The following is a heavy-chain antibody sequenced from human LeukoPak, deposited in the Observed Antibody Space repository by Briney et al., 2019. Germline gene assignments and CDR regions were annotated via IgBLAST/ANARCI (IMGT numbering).Heavy chain of an antibody. D-gene: IGHD3-22*01. J-gene: IGHJ3*02. V-gene: IGHV4-38-2*02. Sequence: SETLSLTCTVSGYSISSGYYWGWIRQPPGKGLEWIGSIYHSGSTYYNPSLKSRVTISVDTSKNQFSLKLSSVTAADTAVYYCARGDLTMIVVVITPGAFDIWGQGTMVTVSS. CDR3: ARGDLTMIVVVITPGAFDI. CDR2: IYHSGST. CDR1: GYSISSGYY.